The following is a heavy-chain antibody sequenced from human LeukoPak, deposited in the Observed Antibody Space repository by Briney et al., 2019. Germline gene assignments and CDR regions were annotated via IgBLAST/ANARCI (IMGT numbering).Heavy chain of an antibody. J-gene: IGHJ3*02. CDR3: ARAERHSSSSGAFDI. V-gene: IGHV1-2*02. CDR2: INPNSGGT. CDR1: GYTFTGYY. Sequence: ASVKVSCKASGYTFTGYYMHWVRQAPGQGLEWMGWINPNSGGTNYAQKFQGRVTMTRDTSISTAYMELSRLRSDDTAVYYCARAERHSSSSGAFDIWGQGTMVTVSS. D-gene: IGHD6-6*01.